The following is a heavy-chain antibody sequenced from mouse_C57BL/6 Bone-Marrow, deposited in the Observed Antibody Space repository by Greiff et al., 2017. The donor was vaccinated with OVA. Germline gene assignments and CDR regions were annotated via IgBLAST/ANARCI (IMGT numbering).Heavy chain of an antibody. V-gene: IGHV1-85*01. Sequence: QVQLKESGPELVKPGASVKLSCKASGYTFTSYDINWVKQRPGQGLEWIGWIYPRDGSTKYNEKFKGKATLTVDTSSSTAYMELHSLTSEDSAVYVCARKCNYYGAWFAYWGQGTLVTVSA. D-gene: IGHD1-1*01. CDR1: GYTFTSYD. CDR3: ARKCNYYGAWFAY. CDR2: IYPRDGST. J-gene: IGHJ3*01.